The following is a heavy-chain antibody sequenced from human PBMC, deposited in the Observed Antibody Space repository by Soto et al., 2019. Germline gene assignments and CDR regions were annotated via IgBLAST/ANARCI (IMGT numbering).Heavy chain of an antibody. CDR1: GFTFSSYA. CDR2: ISGSGGST. Sequence: PGGSLRLSCAASGFTFSSYAMSWVRQAPGKGLEWVSAISGSGGSTYYADSVKGRFTISRDNSKNTLYLQMNSLGAEDTAVYYCAKVPEGYGLMYFDYWGQGTLVTVS. J-gene: IGHJ4*02. V-gene: IGHV3-23*01. D-gene: IGHD5-18*01. CDR3: AKVPEGYGLMYFDY.